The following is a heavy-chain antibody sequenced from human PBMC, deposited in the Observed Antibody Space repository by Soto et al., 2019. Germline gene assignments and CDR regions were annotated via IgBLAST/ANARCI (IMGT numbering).Heavy chain of an antibody. CDR1: GFTFSSYS. J-gene: IGHJ4*02. V-gene: IGHV3-48*01. Sequence: EVQLVESGGGLVQPGGSLRLSCAASGFTFSSYSMNWVRQAPGKGLEWVANISSSSSTIYYTYSVKGRFTISRDNAKNSLYLQMNSLRAEDKAVYYCARDFDYWGQGTLVTVSS. CDR2: ISSSSSTI. CDR3: ARDFDY.